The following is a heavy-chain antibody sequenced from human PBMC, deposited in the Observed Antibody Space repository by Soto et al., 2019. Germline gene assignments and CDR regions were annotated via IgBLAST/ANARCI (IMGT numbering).Heavy chain of an antibody. D-gene: IGHD1-1*01. Sequence: GGSLRLSCAASGFTFSSYALNWVRQAPGKGLDWVSTIGSIATNTFYADSVKGRFTISRDNSKNTLYLQMNSLRAEDTAVYYCARGWKPIHMDIWGNGTTVTVSS. V-gene: IGHV3-23*01. CDR3: ARGWKPIHMDI. J-gene: IGHJ6*03. CDR2: IGSIATNT. CDR1: GFTFSSYA.